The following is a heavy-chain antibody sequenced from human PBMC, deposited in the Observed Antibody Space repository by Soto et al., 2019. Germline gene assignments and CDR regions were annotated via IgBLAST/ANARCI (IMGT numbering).Heavy chain of an antibody. CDR1: GGSISSSSYY. Sequence: SETLSLTCTVSGGSISSSSYYWGWIRQPPGKGLEWIGSIYYSGSTYYNPSLKSRVTISVDTSKNQFSLKLSSVTAADTAVYYCARLEATVNDEGYYYYYYMDVWGKGTTVTVSS. J-gene: IGHJ6*03. V-gene: IGHV4-39*01. CDR3: ARLEATVNDEGYYYYYYMDV. D-gene: IGHD4-4*01. CDR2: IYYSGST.